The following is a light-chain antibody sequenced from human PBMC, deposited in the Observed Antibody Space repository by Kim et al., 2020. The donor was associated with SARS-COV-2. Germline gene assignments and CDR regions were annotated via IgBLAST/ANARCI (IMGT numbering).Light chain of an antibody. CDR1: QGIRND. Sequence: ASVGDRVIVTCRDSQGIRNDLSWYQQKQGKAPRVLIYGASSLQSGVPSRFSGSGFGTDFTLTISSLQPEDIATYYCLQDYDYPLTFGQGTKVDIK. V-gene: IGKV1-6*01. CDR2: GAS. J-gene: IGKJ1*01. CDR3: LQDYDYPLT.